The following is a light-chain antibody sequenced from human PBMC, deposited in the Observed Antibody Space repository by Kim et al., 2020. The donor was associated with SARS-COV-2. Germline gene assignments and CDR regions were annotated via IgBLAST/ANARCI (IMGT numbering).Light chain of an antibody. J-gene: IGLJ1*01. CDR1: SSDVGAYNF. CDR2: AVD. Sequence: QSALTQPASVSGSPGQSITISCTGTSSDVGAYNFVSWFQQHPGEAPKLIIYAVDKRPSGLSNRFSGSKSGNTASLTISGLQAEDEADYYCSSFTSSTTYVIGTGTKVTVL. CDR3: SSFTSSTTYV. V-gene: IGLV2-14*01.